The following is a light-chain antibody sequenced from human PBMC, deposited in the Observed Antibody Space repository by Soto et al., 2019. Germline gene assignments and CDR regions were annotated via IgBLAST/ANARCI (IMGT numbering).Light chain of an antibody. J-gene: IGKJ2*01. CDR1: QSINREF. CDR3: QQYGVSPAYT. Sequence: EIILTLSPGTLSVSTGERATLSCRGSQSINREFLAWYQQKPGQAPRLLMFQTSTRASGVPDRFSGSGSGTDFTLTITGLEPEDSAVYYCQQYGVSPAYTFGQGTKVDI. CDR2: QTS. V-gene: IGKV3-20*01.